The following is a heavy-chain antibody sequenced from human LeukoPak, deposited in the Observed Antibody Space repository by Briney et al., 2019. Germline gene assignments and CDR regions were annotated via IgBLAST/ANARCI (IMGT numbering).Heavy chain of an antibody. J-gene: IGHJ6*02. CDR3: ARVVPAAIDYYYYYYGMDV. CDR1: GGSFSGYY. V-gene: IGHV4-34*01. Sequence: SETLSLTCAVYGGSFSGYYWSWIRQPPGKGLEWIGEINHSGSTNYNPSLRSRVTISVDTSKNQFSLKLSSVTAADTAVYYCARVVPAAIDYYYYYYGMDVWGQGTTVTVSS. CDR2: INHSGST. D-gene: IGHD2-2*01.